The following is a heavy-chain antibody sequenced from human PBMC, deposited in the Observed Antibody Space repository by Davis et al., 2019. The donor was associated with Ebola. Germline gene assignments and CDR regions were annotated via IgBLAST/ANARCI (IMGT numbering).Heavy chain of an antibody. CDR3: ASGSMAFTLGYSSSWYSDY. D-gene: IGHD6-13*01. Sequence: GESLKISCAASGFTFSSYWMHWVRQAPGKGLEWVSYITSSGSTIYYADSVKGRFTISRDNAKNSLYLQMNSLRAEDTAVYYCASGSMAFTLGYSSSWYSDYWGQGTLVTVSS. V-gene: IGHV3-48*04. CDR2: ITSSGSTI. CDR1: GFTFSSYW. J-gene: IGHJ4*02.